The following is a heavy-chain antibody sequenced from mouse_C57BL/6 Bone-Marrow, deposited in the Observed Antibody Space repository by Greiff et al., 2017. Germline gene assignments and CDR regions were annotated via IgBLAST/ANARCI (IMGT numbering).Heavy chain of an antibody. J-gene: IGHJ3*01. CDR3: ARNDYDVPWFAY. CDR2: IDPSDSET. CDR1: GYTFTSYW. D-gene: IGHD2-4*01. V-gene: IGHV1-52*01. Sequence: QVQLQQPGAELVRPGSSVKLSCKASGYTFTSYWMHWVKQRPIQGLEWIGNIDPSDSETHYNQKFKDKATLTVDKSSSTAYMQLSSLTSEDSAVYYCARNDYDVPWFAYWGQGTLVTVSA.